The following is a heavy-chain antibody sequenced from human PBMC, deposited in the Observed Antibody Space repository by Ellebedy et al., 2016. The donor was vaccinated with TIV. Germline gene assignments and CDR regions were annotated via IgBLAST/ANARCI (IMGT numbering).Heavy chain of an antibody. CDR3: ARDEVDW. J-gene: IGHJ4*02. CDR2: ITSSSRTI. Sequence: PGGSLRLSCPASGSTFSSYSMNWVRQAPGKGLEWVSYITSSSRTIYYADSVKGRFTISRDNAKNSLYLQMNSLRDEDTAVYFCARDEVDWWGQGTLVTVSS. D-gene: IGHD3-9*01. CDR1: GSTFSSYS. V-gene: IGHV3-48*02.